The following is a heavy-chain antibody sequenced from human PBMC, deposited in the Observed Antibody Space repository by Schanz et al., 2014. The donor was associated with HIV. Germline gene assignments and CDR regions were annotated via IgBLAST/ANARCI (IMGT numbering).Heavy chain of an antibody. CDR3: ARRDYGDYYYYYGMDV. V-gene: IGHV3-30-3*01. CDR2: ISYDGSNQ. CDR1: GFTFSSYA. D-gene: IGHD4-17*01. Sequence: QLQLVESGGGVVQPGRSQRLSCAASGFTFSSYAMHWVRQAPGKGLEWVAVISYDGSNQYYADSVKGRFTISRDNSKNTLYLQMNSLRAEDTAVYYCARRDYGDYYYYYGMDVWGQGTTVTVSS. J-gene: IGHJ6*02.